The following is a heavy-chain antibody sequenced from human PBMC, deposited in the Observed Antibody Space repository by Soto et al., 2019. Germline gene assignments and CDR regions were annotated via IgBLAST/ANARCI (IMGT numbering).Heavy chain of an antibody. CDR1: GTIFSSYT. J-gene: IGHJ6*02. D-gene: IGHD3-16*01. CDR3: ARGLGGRMDD. CDR2: IIPILGET. V-gene: IGHV1-69*08. Sequence: QVQLVQSGAEVKKPGSSVRVSCTASGTIFSSYTISWVRQAPGQGLEWMGRIIPILGETNSAQKFQVRVTLTADKSTNTAYMQLNSLRLEDTAVYYCARGLGGRMDDWGQGTTVTVSS.